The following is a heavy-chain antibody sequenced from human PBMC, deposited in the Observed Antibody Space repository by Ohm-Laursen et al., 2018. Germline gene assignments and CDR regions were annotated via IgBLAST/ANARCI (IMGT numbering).Heavy chain of an antibody. CDR3: ARSRISTYSTLGY. V-gene: IGHV3-21*04. Sequence: SLRLSCSASGFTISSYSMNWVRQAPGKGLEWVSSISSLGRYIYYADSVKGRFTISRDTVKNALYLQMNSLRAEDTAMYYCARSRISTYSTLGYWGQGTLVTVSS. CDR2: ISSLGRYI. J-gene: IGHJ4*02. CDR1: GFTISSYS. D-gene: IGHD6-13*01.